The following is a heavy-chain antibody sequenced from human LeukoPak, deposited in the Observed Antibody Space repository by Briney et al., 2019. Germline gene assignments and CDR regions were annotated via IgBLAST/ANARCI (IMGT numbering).Heavy chain of an antibody. J-gene: IGHJ4*02. CDR2: SYSGGST. V-gene: IGHV3-53*01. D-gene: IGHD2-8*02. CDR1: AFSDRSNY. CDR3: ASRHCSGENCYAGPLDF. Sequence: GGSMRLSCVASAFSDRSNYMSWVRQAPGKGLEWVSVSYSGGSTYYEDSVKGRFTVSSDVSKNTLYLQMNNLRGEDTAVYYCASRHCSGENCYAGPLDFWGQGIQVTVSS.